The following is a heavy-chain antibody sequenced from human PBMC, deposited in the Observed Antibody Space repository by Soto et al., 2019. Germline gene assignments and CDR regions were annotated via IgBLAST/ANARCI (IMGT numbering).Heavy chain of an antibody. CDR3: ARVGATTPPYYYYGMDV. J-gene: IGHJ6*02. D-gene: IGHD1-26*01. V-gene: IGHV3-21*01. CDR1: GFTFSSYS. CDR2: ISSSSSYI. Sequence: VGSLRLSCAASGFTFSSYSMNWVRQAPGEGLEWVSSISSSSSYIYYADSVKGRFTISRDNAKNSLYLQMNSLRAEDTAVYYCARVGATTPPYYYYGMDVWGQGTTVTVSS.